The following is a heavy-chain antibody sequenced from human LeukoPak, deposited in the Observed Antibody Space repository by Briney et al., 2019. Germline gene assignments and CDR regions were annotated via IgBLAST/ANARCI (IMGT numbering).Heavy chain of an antibody. J-gene: IGHJ3*02. CDR1: GFTFSSYS. Sequence: GGSLRLSCAASGFTFSSYSMNWVRQAPGKGLEWVSSISSSSSYIYYADSVKGRFTISRDNAKNSLYLQMNSLRAEDTAVYYCARDPRGYDFWSGYYDAFHIWGQGTMVTVSS. CDR3: ARDPRGYDFWSGYYDAFHI. V-gene: IGHV3-21*01. D-gene: IGHD3-3*01. CDR2: ISSSSSYI.